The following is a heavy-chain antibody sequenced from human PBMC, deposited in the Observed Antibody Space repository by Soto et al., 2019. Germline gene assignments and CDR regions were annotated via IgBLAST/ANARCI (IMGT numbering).Heavy chain of an antibody. V-gene: IGHV4-59*01. D-gene: IGHD3-9*01. Sequence: QVQLQESGPGLVKPSETLSLTCTVSGGSISSYYWSWIRQPPGKGLEWIGYIYYSGSTNYNPSLKSQVTISVDTSKNQFSLKLSSVTAADTAVYYCARALILTGYYIHDAFDIWGQGTMVTVSS. J-gene: IGHJ3*02. CDR2: IYYSGST. CDR1: GGSISSYY. CDR3: ARALILTGYYIHDAFDI.